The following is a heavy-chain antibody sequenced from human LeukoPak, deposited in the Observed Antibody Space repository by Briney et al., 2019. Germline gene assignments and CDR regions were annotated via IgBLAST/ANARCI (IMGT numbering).Heavy chain of an antibody. D-gene: IGHD2-21*02. Sequence: PGGSLRLSCAASGFIYYNYALSWVRQAPGKGLEWVSSISGRGGSTYYTDSVTGRVTISRDNSKSTLYLQMNSLRAEDTAIYYCAKALGGDEPPPNDAFDLWGQGTVVTVSS. J-gene: IGHJ3*01. CDR1: GFIYYNYA. V-gene: IGHV3-23*01. CDR2: ISGRGGST. CDR3: AKALGGDEPPPNDAFDL.